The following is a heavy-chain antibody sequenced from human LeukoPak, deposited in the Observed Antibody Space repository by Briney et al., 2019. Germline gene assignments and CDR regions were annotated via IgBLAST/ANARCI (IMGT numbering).Heavy chain of an antibody. J-gene: IGHJ4*02. CDR3: ARDSSLYDSSGYLRV. Sequence: PGGSLRLSCAASGFTFSRYDMNWVRQAPGKGLEWVSYIGSSGTTIYYADSVKGRFTISRDNAKNSLYLQMNSLRAEDTAVYYCARDSSLYDSSGYLRVWGQGTLVTVSS. CDR1: GFTFSRYD. V-gene: IGHV3-48*03. D-gene: IGHD3-22*01. CDR2: IGSSGTTI.